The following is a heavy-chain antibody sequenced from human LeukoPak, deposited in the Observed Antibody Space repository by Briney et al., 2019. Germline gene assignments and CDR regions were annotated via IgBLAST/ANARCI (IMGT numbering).Heavy chain of an antibody. CDR2: ISGSGGST. CDR1: GFTFSSYW. V-gene: IGHV3-21*01. CDR3: ARDFGRWFLDY. D-gene: IGHD4-23*01. Sequence: GALRLSCAASGFTFSSYWMHWVRQAPGKGLEWVSAISGSGGSTYYADSVKGRFTISRDNAKNSLYLQMNSLRAEDTAVYYCARDFGRWFLDYWGQGTLVTVSS. J-gene: IGHJ4*02.